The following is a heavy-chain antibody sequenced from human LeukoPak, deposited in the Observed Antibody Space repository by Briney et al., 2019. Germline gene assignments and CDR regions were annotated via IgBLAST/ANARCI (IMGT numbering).Heavy chain of an antibody. CDR2: INSGGTTT. V-gene: IGHV3-74*01. D-gene: IGHD2-2*01. CDR1: GFTFSTYW. Sequence: GGSLRLSCAASGFTFSTYWMHWVRHAPGKGLVWVSRINSGGTTTNYADSVKGPFTISRDNAKNTLYLQMNSLRGEDTAVYYCATSNWFDPWGQGTLVTVSS. CDR3: ATSNWFDP. J-gene: IGHJ5*02.